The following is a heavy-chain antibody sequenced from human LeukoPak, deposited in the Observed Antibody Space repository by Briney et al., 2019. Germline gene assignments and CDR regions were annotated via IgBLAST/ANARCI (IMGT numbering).Heavy chain of an antibody. CDR3: ARDSLLAAPYTDH. D-gene: IGHD3-10*01. Sequence: ASVKVSCKASGYTFTSHDINWVRQATGQGLEWMGWISDYSGNPNYAQKFQGRVTMTADTFTSTAYMELRSLRSDDTAVYFCARDSLLAAPYTDHWGQGTLVTVSS. J-gene: IGHJ4*02. CDR1: GYTFTSHD. V-gene: IGHV1-18*01. CDR2: ISDYSGNP.